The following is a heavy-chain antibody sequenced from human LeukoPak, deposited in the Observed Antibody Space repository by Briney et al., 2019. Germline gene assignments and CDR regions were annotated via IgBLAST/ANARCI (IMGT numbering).Heavy chain of an antibody. D-gene: IGHD5-24*01. CDR2: IYNSGTT. Sequence: SETLSLTCTVSGGSISSNFWSWIRQPPGKGLEYIGYIYNSGTTNYNPSLKSRVTISVDTSKNQFSLKLRSVTAADTAIYYCAKSFSETERATITAYWGQGTLVTVSS. CDR1: GGSISSNF. V-gene: IGHV4-59*01. CDR3: AKSFSETERATITAY. J-gene: IGHJ4*02.